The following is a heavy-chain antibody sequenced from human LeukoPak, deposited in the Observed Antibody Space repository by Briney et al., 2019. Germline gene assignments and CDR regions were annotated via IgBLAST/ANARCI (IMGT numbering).Heavy chain of an antibody. D-gene: IGHD5-18*01. Sequence: GRSLRLSWAASGFTFGSYAMHWVRQAPGKGLEWVAVISYDGSNKYYADSVKGRFTISRDNSKNTLYLQMNSLRAEDTAVYYCAGEGYSYGYDYWGQGTLVTVSS. V-gene: IGHV3-30*04. CDR2: ISYDGSNK. CDR3: AGEGYSYGYDY. J-gene: IGHJ4*02. CDR1: GFTFGSYA.